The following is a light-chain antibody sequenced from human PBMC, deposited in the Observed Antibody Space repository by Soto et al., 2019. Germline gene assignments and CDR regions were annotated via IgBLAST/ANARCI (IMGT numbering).Light chain of an antibody. CDR1: QSVSTN. V-gene: IGKV3-15*01. CDR2: GAS. CDR3: QQYNKWPPMYT. J-gene: IGKJ2*01. Sequence: EIVMTQSPATLSVSPGERATLSCRASQSVSTNLAWYQQKFGQAPRLLIYGASNRATGIPARFSGSGSGTEFTLIISSLQAEDFAVYYCQQYNKWPPMYTFGQGTKLEMK.